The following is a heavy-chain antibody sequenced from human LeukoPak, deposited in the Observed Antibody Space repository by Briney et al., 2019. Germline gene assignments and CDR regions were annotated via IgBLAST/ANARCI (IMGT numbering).Heavy chain of an antibody. D-gene: IGHD3-9*01. CDR1: GVSFSGHW. J-gene: IGHJ4*02. CDR2: IKYDGSEK. V-gene: IGHV3-7*02. CDR3: ASGLRYFDWSPFGY. Sequence: PGGSRRLSCSGSGVSFSGHWMHWVRQAPGKGLDCVATIKYDGSEKYYVDSVKGRFTISRDNAKNSLYLQMNSLRAEDTAVYYCASGLRYFDWSPFGYWGQGTLVTVSS.